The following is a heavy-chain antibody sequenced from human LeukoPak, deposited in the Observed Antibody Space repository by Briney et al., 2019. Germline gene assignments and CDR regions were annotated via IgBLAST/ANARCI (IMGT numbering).Heavy chain of an antibody. CDR2: IKEDGSWE. J-gene: IGHJ4*02. D-gene: IGHD2-2*01. CDR1: RFTFGVYW. V-gene: IGHV3-7*01. Sequence: PGGSLRLSCAASRFTFGVYWMSWVRQAPGKGLEWVADIKEDGSWEYYVDSVKGRFTISRDNAKNSLYLQMNSLRAEDTAVYYCARVSGVFGGGYCDTTSCLAFDYWGQGTLVAVSS. CDR3: ARVSGVFGGGYCDTTSCLAFDY.